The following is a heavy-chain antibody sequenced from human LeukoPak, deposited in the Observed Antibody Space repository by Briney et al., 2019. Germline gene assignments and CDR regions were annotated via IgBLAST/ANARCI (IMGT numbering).Heavy chain of an antibody. D-gene: IGHD2-21*02. Sequence: SQTLSLTCTVSGGSISSGSYYWNWIRQPAGKGLEWIGRIYTSGSTNYNPSLKSRITISVDTSKNQFSLRLSSVTAADTAVYYCARTYCGGDCRVYYYSYYMDVWGKGTTVTISS. J-gene: IGHJ6*03. V-gene: IGHV4-61*02. CDR2: IYTSGST. CDR1: GGSISSGSYY. CDR3: ARTYCGGDCRVYYYSYYMDV.